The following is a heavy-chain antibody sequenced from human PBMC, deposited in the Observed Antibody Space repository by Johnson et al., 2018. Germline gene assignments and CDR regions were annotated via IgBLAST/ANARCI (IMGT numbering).Heavy chain of an antibody. D-gene: IGHD2-2*01. CDR1: GFTFGEYA. CDR3: AKAVGSSSTYFMDV. J-gene: IGHJ6*03. Sequence: VQLQESGGVVVQPGGSLRLSCAASGFTFGEYAMHWVRQAPGKGLEWVSLLTWYGVSTYYADSGKGRFTISRDNPKNPLYLQMNSRRAEDTALYYCAKAVGSSSTYFMDVWGKGTTVIVSS. CDR2: LTWYGVST. V-gene: IGHV3-43D*03.